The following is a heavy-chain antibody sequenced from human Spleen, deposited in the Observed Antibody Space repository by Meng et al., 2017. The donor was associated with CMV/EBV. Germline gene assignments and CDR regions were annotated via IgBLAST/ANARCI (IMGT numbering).Heavy chain of an antibody. CDR3: ARDLIGYYYGRFDP. CDR1: GYSFSSHD. CDR2: INSNSGDT. J-gene: IGHJ5*02. Sequence: ASVKVSCKASGYSFSSHDINWVRQAPGQGLEWMGWINSNSGDTNYAQKFQGRVTMTRDTSISTAYMELTSLRSDDTAVYYCARDLIGYYYGRFDPWGQGTLVTVSS. D-gene: IGHD3-10*01. V-gene: IGHV1-2*02.